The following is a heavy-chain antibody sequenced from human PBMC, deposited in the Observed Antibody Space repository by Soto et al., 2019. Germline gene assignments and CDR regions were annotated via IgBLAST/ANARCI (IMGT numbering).Heavy chain of an antibody. CDR3: ARGLAPNS. Sequence: SETLCLTCTVSGGSVSRGRYYWTWIRQPPGKGLEWIGYIYYSGNTDYNPSLKGRVTVALDTSKNQFSPHLSSVTAADTAGYYCARGLAPNSWGHGTLVTVSS. D-gene: IGHD6-19*01. CDR2: IYYSGNT. CDR1: GGSVSRGRYY. J-gene: IGHJ5*01. V-gene: IGHV4-61*01.